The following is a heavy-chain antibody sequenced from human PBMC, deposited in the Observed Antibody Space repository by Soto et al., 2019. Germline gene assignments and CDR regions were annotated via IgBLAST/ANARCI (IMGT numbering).Heavy chain of an antibody. D-gene: IGHD6-6*01. CDR3: AKDKWGYSSSSSYGMDV. CDR2: IVYDGSNK. J-gene: IGHJ6*02. CDR1: GFTFSSYG. V-gene: IGHV3-30*18. Sequence: QVQLVESGGGVDQPGRSLRLSCAASGFTFSSYGMYWVRQAPGTGLEWVAVIVYDGSNKYYEESVKGRFTISRDNSKNTLYLQMNSLRAEDTAVYYCAKDKWGYSSSSSYGMDVWGQGTTVTVSS.